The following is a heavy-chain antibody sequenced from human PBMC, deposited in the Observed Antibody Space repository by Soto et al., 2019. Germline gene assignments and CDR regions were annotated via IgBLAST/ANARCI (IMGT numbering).Heavy chain of an antibody. J-gene: IGHJ6*02. Sequence: QVQLVQSGAEVKKPGSSVKVSCKASGGTFSSYAISWVRQAPGQGLEWMGGIIPIFGTANYAQKFQGRVTITADESTSTAYMELSSLRSEDTAVYYCARVDGSGSYSYYYYGMDVWGPGSTVTVSS. CDR2: IIPIFGTA. CDR1: GGTFSSYA. V-gene: IGHV1-69*01. D-gene: IGHD3-10*01. CDR3: ARVDGSGSYSYYYYGMDV.